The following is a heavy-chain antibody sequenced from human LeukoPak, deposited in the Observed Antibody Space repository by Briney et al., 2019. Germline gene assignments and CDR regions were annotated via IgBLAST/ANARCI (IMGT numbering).Heavy chain of an antibody. CDR3: ARVPGYSSSWGHFDY. Sequence: ASVKVSCKASGYSFTGYYMHWVRQAPGQGLEWMGWIKPNSGGTNYAQKFQGRVTMTRDTSISTAYMELSRLRSDDTAVYYCARVPGYSSSWGHFDYWGQGTLVTVSS. J-gene: IGHJ4*02. CDR1: GYSFTGYY. CDR2: IKPNSGGT. V-gene: IGHV1-2*02. D-gene: IGHD6-13*01.